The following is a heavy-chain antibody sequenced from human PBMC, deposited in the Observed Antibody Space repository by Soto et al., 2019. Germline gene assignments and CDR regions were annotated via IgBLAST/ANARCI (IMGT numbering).Heavy chain of an antibody. CDR2: ISSSSSYI. V-gene: IGHV3-21*01. D-gene: IGHD2-2*02. J-gene: IGHJ6*02. CDR1: GFTFSSYS. Sequence: EVQLVESGGGLVKPGGSLRLSCAASGFTFSSYSMNWVRQAPGKGLEWVSSISSSSSYIYYADSVKGRFTISRDNPKNSLYLQMNSLRAEDTAVYYCARDGDCSSTSCYTPYYYYGMDVWGQGTTVTVSS. CDR3: ARDGDCSSTSCYTPYYYYGMDV.